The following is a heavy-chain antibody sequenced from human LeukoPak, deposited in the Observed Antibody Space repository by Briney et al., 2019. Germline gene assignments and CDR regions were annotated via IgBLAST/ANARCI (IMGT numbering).Heavy chain of an antibody. D-gene: IGHD1-26*01. CDR1: GGSVSSGSYY. CDR3: ARGQDSAKVGY. CDR2: IHPSGST. Sequence: SETLSLTCTVSGGSVSSGSYYWSWIRQPPGKGLEWIGEIHPSGSTKYNPSLKSRVTISVDASKNQFSLRLTSVTAADTAVYYCARGQDSAKVGYWGQGTLVTVSS. J-gene: IGHJ4*02. V-gene: IGHV4-61*01.